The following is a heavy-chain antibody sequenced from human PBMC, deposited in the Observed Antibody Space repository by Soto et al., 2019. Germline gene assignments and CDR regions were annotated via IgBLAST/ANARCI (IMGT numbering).Heavy chain of an antibody. CDR3: ARDSSGRSNYFFY. CDR2: ISAYDGNT. CDR1: GYTLSSYG. J-gene: IGHJ4*02. Sequence: ASVKGSCKASGYTLSSYGITWVRQAPGQGLEWMGWISAYDGNTDFAQRFQGRVTLTTDTSTNTGYLELRSLRSDDTAVYYCARDSSGRSNYFFYWGQGTLVTVSS. V-gene: IGHV1-18*01. D-gene: IGHD4-4*01.